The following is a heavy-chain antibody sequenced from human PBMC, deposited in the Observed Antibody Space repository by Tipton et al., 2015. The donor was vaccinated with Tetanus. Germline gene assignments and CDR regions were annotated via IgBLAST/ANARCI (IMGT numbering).Heavy chain of an antibody. CDR1: GFTFSNAW. V-gene: IGHV3-15*07. CDR3: TTVDYRYNWKNAHYYYGMDV. Sequence: SLRLSCAASGFTFSNAWMNWVRQAPGKGLEWVGRIKSKTDGGTTDYAAPVKGRFTISRDDSKNTLYLQMNSLKTEDTAVYYCTTVDYRYNWKNAHYYYGMDVWGQGTTVTVSS. D-gene: IGHD1/OR15-1a*01. J-gene: IGHJ6*02. CDR2: IKSKTDGGTT.